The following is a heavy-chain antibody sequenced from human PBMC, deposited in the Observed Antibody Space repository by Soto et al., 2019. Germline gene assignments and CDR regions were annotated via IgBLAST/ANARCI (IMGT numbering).Heavy chain of an antibody. CDR1: GGSISSGGYY. CDR3: APDYYDSSGPGPFDI. Sequence: SETLSLTCTVSGGSISSGGYYWSWIRQHPGKGLEWIGYIYYSGSTYYNPSLKSRVTISVDTSKNQFSLKLSSVTAADTAVYYCAPDYYDSSGPGPFDIWGQGTMVTVSS. D-gene: IGHD3-22*01. CDR2: IYYSGST. V-gene: IGHV4-31*03. J-gene: IGHJ3*02.